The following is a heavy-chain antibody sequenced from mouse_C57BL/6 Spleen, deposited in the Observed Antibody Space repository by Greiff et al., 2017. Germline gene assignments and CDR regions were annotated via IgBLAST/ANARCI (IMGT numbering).Heavy chain of an antibody. V-gene: IGHV1-69*01. Sequence: QVQLQQPGAELVMPGASVKLSCKASGYTFTSYWMPWVKQRPGQGLEWIGEIDPSDSYTNYNQKFKGKSTLTVDKSSSTAYMQLSSLTSEDSAVYYCARYGSSHWYFDVWGTGTTVTVSS. CDR1: GYTFTSYW. CDR2: IDPSDSYT. D-gene: IGHD1-1*01. CDR3: ARYGSSHWYFDV. J-gene: IGHJ1*03.